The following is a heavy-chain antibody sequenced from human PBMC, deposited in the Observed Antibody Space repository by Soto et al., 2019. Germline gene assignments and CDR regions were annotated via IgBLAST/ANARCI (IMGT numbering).Heavy chain of an antibody. CDR2: IYYSGST. CDR3: ASWYDYVWGSYHWFDP. V-gene: IGHV4-39*01. CDR1: GGSISSSSYY. Sequence: TLSLTCTVSGGSISSSSYYWGWIRQPPGKGLEWIGSIYYSGSTYYNPSLKSRVTISVDTSKNQFSLKLSSVTAADTAVYYCASWYDYVWGSYHWFDPWGQGTLVTVSS. J-gene: IGHJ5*02. D-gene: IGHD3-16*02.